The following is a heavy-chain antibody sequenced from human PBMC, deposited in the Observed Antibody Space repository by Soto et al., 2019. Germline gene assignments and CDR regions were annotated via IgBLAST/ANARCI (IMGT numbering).Heavy chain of an antibody. Sequence: PSETLSLTCTVYGGSISTYYWNWIRQAAGKGREWIGRVYISGSTNYHPSLKSRVAMSVDTSNNQFSLKVTSVTHADTAVDCGGRGGRDGFDIWGQGTIVTVSS. J-gene: IGHJ3*02. V-gene: IGHV4-4*07. CDR2: VYISGST. CDR3: GRGGRDGFDI. CDR1: GGSISTYY.